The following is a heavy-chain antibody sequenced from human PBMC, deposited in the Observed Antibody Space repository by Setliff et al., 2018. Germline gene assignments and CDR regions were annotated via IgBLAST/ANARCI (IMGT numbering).Heavy chain of an antibody. Sequence: PGESLKISCKGSGCSFSTCWIGWVRQMPGKGLEWMGIIYPGDSITRYSPSFQGQVTISVDKSINTAYLQWSSLRASDTAIYCCARHPYYYGSGTYLDNNNRWFDPWGQGTLVTVSS. CDR3: ARHPYYYGSGTYLDNNNRWFDP. V-gene: IGHV5-51*01. D-gene: IGHD3-10*01. CDR1: GCSFSTCW. CDR2: IYPGDSIT. J-gene: IGHJ5*02.